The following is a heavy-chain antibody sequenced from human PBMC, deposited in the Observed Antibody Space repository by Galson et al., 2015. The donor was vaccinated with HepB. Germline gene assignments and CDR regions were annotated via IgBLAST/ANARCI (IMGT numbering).Heavy chain of an antibody. CDR2: IHYTGST. CDR1: GGSINTRGYY. D-gene: IGHD3-16*01. J-gene: IGHJ3*02. V-gene: IGHV4-39*02. CDR3: ARRRGSVFAFDI. Sequence: LSLTCSVSGGSINTRGYYWGWIRQSPGKGLECIGTIHYTGSTYYTPSLKSRVAMSIDTSRNHFSLRLSSVIVADTAVYYCARRRGSVFAFDIWGQGTMVTVSS.